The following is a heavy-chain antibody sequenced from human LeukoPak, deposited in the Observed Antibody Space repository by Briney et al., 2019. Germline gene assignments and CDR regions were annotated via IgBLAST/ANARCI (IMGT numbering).Heavy chain of an antibody. Sequence: ASVKVSCKASGYTFTSYGISWVRQAPGQGLEWMGWISAYNGNTNYAQKLQGRVTMTTDTSTSTAYMELRSLRSDDTAVYYCARVVATQAYYYYGMDVWGQGTTVTVSS. CDR1: GYTFTSYG. CDR2: ISAYNGNT. J-gene: IGHJ6*02. CDR3: ARVVATQAYYYYGMDV. V-gene: IGHV1-18*01. D-gene: IGHD5-12*01.